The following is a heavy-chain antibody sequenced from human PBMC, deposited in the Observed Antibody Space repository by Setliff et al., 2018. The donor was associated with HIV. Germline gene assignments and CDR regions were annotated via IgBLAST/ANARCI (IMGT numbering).Heavy chain of an antibody. J-gene: IGHJ1*01. CDR2: IYPGDSDA. CDR3: ARMGGRVDMTTATTFGYFQD. V-gene: IGHV5-51*01. CDR1: GYTFTNYW. Sequence: GESLKISCKGSGYTFTNYWIGWVRQMPGKGLEWMGIIYPGDSDARYSPSFQGQVTISADKSISTAYLQWTSLKASDTATYYCARMGGRVDMTTATTFGYFQDWGQGTLGTVSS. D-gene: IGHD4-17*01.